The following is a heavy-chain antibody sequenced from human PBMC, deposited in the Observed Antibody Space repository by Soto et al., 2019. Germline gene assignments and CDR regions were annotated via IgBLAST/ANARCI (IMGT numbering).Heavy chain of an antibody. CDR3: AKDSGPLMITFGGVIVSLPSDY. CDR2: ISYDGSNK. J-gene: IGHJ4*02. CDR1: GFTFSSYG. D-gene: IGHD3-16*02. Sequence: SLRLSCAAAGFTFSSYGMHWVRQTPGKGLEWVAVISYDGSNKYYADSVKGRFTISRDNSKNTLYLQMNSLRAEDTAVYYCAKDSGPLMITFGGVIVSLPSDYWGQGTLVTVSS. V-gene: IGHV3-30*18.